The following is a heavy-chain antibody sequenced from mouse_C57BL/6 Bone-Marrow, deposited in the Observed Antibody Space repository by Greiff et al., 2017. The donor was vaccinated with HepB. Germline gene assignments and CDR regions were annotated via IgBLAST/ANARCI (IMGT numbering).Heavy chain of an antibody. J-gene: IGHJ4*01. CDR1: GFTFSDYG. V-gene: IGHV5-17*01. CDR2: ISSGSSTI. Sequence: VQLKESGGGLVKPGGSLKLSCAASGFTFSDYGMHWVRQAPEKGLEWVAYISSGSSTIYYADTVKGRFTISRDNAKNTLFLQMTSLRSEDTAMYYCAGNYYYAMDYWGQGTSVTVSS. D-gene: IGHD2-1*01. CDR3: AGNYYYAMDY.